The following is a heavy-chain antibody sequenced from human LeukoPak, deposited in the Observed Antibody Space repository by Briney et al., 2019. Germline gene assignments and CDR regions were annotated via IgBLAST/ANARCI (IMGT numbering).Heavy chain of an antibody. V-gene: IGHV3-21*01. Sequence: PGGSLRLSCAASGFTFSSYSMNWVRQAPGKGLEWVSSISSSSSYIYYADSVKGRFTISRDNAKNSLYLEMDSLTDDDTAVYYCARDEEAGGLDVWGQGTTVTVSS. D-gene: IGHD3-10*01. CDR3: ARDEEAGGLDV. CDR1: GFTFSSYS. CDR2: ISSSSSYI. J-gene: IGHJ6*02.